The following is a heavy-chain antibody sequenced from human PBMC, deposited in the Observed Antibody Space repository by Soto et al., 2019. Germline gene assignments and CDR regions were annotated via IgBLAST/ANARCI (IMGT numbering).Heavy chain of an antibody. CDR3: ARHGWVLRRIGNWFDP. Sequence: HGESLKISCKGSGYSFTSYWISWVRQMPGKGLEWMGRIDPSDSYTNYSPSFQGHVTISADKSISTAYLQWSRLKASDTAMYYCARHGWVLRRIGNWFDPWGQGTLVTVSS. J-gene: IGHJ5*02. CDR1: GYSFTSYW. V-gene: IGHV5-10-1*01. D-gene: IGHD6-19*01. CDR2: IDPSDSYT.